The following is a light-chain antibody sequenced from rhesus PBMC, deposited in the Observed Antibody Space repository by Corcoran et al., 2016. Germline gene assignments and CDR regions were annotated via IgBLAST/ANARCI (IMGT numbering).Light chain of an antibody. CDR3: SSYAGSYTCV. CDR2: EVT. CDR1: SSDIGGYNG. V-gene: IGLV2-32*02. Sequence: QAALTQPRSVSGSPGQSVTISCTGTSSDIGGYNGVSWYQQHPGTAPKLMIYEVTKRPSGVSDRFSGSKSGNTASLTISGLQAEDETDYYCSSYAGSYTCVFGSGTKLTVL. J-gene: IGLJ6*01.